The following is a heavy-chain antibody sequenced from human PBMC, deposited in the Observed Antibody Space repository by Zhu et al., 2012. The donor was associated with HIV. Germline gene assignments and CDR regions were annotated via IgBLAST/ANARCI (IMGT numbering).Heavy chain of an antibody. CDR2: IYYSGST. CDR3: ASTTISPAGRHYYYYIDV. Sequence: QVQLQESGPGLVKPSQTLSPTCTMSGGSISSSDYYWSWIRQPPGKGLEWIGYIYYSGSTYYNPSLKSRVTISVDTSKNQLSLNLNSVTAADTAVYYCASTTISPAGRHYYYYIDVWGKGTTVTVSS. D-gene: IGHD6-13*01. J-gene: IGHJ6*03. CDR1: GGSISSSDYY. V-gene: IGHV4-30-4*08.